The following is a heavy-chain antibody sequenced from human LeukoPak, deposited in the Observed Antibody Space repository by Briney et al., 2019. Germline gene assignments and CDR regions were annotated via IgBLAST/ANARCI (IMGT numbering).Heavy chain of an antibody. CDR1: GFTVSSNY. V-gene: IGHV3-53*04. J-gene: IGHJ4*02. D-gene: IGHD6-19*01. CDR3: AKGAAGVNRVFDY. CDR2: IYSGGST. Sequence: PGGSLRLSCAASGFTVSSNYMSWVRQAPGKGLEWVSVIYSGGSTYYADSVKGRFTISRHNSKNTLYLQMNSLRAEDTAVYYCAKGAAGVNRVFDYWGQGTLVTVSS.